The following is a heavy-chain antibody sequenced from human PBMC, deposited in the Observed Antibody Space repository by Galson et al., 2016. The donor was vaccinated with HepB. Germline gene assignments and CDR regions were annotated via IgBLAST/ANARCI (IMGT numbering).Heavy chain of an antibody. J-gene: IGHJ6*02. Sequence: ISSGDYYWSWLRQPPGKGLEWIGYIYYSGSTYYNPSLKSRVIISVDASKNQFSLRLSAVTAADTAVYYCARYLSGSYYYPMDVWGQGTTVTISS. CDR2: IYYSGST. CDR1: ISSGDYY. D-gene: IGHD5-12*01. V-gene: IGHV4-30-4*01. CDR3: ARYLSGSYYYPMDV.